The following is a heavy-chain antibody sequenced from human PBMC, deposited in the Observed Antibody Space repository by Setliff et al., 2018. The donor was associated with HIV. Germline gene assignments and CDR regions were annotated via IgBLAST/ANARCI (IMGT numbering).Heavy chain of an antibody. CDR2: INCGNGKS. V-gene: IGHV1-3*01. Sequence: ASVKFSCKASGGTFSSYAISWVRQAPGQGLEWMGWINCGNGKSKYSQKFQDRVTFTRDTSASSAYMDLSSLRSEDSAVYYCVRGDDILTGYFRPYFFDYWGQGTLVTVSS. CDR3: VRGDDILTGYFRPYFFDY. CDR1: GGTFSSYA. J-gene: IGHJ4*02. D-gene: IGHD3-9*01.